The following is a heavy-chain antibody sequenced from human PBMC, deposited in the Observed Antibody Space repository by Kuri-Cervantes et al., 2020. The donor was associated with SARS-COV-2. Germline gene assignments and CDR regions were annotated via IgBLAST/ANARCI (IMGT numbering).Heavy chain of an antibody. CDR1: GGTFSSYA. V-gene: IGHV1-69*06. J-gene: IGHJ6*03. Sequence: SVKVSCKASGGTFSSYAVTWVRQSPGQGLEWMGRTIPLFGTTIYAQKFRGRVTLTADKSTNTAYMELSSLRSDDTAVYYCAREEAAAGTGAFWSWGYYYYYMDVWGKGTTVTVSS. D-gene: IGHD6-13*01. CDR2: TIPLFGTT. CDR3: AREEAAAGTGAFWSWGYYYYYMDV.